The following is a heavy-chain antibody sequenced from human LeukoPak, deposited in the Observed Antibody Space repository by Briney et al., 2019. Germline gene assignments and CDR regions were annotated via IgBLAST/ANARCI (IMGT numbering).Heavy chain of an antibody. CDR3: ARLTTVHPYYYYYYMDV. V-gene: IGHV3-21*01. CDR1: GFTFSSYS. D-gene: IGHD4-17*01. J-gene: IGHJ6*03. CDR2: ISSSSSYI. Sequence: GGSLRLSCAASGFTFSSYSMNWVRQAPGKGLEWVSSISSSSSYIYYADSVKGRFTISRDNTKNSLYLQMNSLRAEDTAVYYCARLTTVHPYYYYYYMDVWGKGTTVTVSS.